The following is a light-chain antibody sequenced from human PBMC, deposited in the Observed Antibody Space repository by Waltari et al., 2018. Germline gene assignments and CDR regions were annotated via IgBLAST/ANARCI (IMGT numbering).Light chain of an antibody. Sequence: QSVLTQPPSSSGTPGPRVTISCSGRSSNSGSHSVYWYLQLPGTPPNLLTSRNKQRPSGVPDRFSGSKSGNTASLTVSGLQAEDEGDYYCMSFAGNNFYVFGTGTTVTVL. CDR1: SSNSGSHS. V-gene: IGLV1-44*01. J-gene: IGLJ1*01. CDR2: RNK. CDR3: MSFAGNNFYV.